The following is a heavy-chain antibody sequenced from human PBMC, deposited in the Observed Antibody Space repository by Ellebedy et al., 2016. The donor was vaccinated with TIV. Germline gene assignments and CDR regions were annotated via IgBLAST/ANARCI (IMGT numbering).Heavy chain of an antibody. J-gene: IGHJ4*02. CDR1: GGSFSGYY. CDR3: ARLGMLLESRGDY. V-gene: IGHV4-34*01. CDR2: INHSGST. Sequence: MPSETLSHTCAVYGGSFSGYYWSWIRQPPGKGLEWIGEINHSGSTNYNPSLKSRVTISVDTSKNQFSLKLSSVTAADTAVYYCARLGMLLESRGDYWGQGTLVTVSS. D-gene: IGHD2-8*01.